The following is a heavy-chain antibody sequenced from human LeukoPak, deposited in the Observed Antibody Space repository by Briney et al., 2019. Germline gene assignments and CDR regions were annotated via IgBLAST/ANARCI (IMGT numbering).Heavy chain of an antibody. V-gene: IGHV3-23*01. CDR2: ISASGGST. Sequence: GGSLKLSFAAPGLTFSSYALGWFGKAPEKGLDWASAISASGGSTYPADSVKGRFTISRDNSKNTVNLQMNSLRGEDTAVYYCVKVGGSGYYPDIWGQGTMVTVSS. CDR3: VKVGGSGYYPDI. CDR1: GLTFSSYA. J-gene: IGHJ3*02. D-gene: IGHD3-22*01.